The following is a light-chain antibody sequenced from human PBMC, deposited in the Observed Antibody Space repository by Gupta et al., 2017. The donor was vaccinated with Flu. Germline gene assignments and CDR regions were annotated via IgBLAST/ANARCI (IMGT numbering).Light chain of an antibody. CDR2: ENN. CDR3: AADDGSLSDWV. Sequence: QSVLTPPPSVSAAAGQKVTISCPGSSSNIGNNYVSWYQHVPGTAPNLLIYENNLRTAGIPERFSGSKYGTSATMDSTGLQAGDEADYYCAADDGSLSDWVFGGGTKLTVL. CDR1: SSNIGNNY. J-gene: IGLJ3*02. V-gene: IGLV1-51*02.